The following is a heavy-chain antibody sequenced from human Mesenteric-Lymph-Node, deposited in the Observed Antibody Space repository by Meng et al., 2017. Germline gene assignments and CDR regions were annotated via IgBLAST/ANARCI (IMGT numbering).Heavy chain of an antibody. CDR1: GFSFNTHG. V-gene: IGHV3-33*01. Sequence: GESLKISCAASGFSFNTHGIHWVRQAPGKGLEWVAVIWYDGKIEYYADSVKGRFTVSRDNSNNTMFLQMNSLRAEDTAVYYCARDEGTAVAGTGDFDYWGQGTLVTVSS. J-gene: IGHJ4*02. CDR3: ARDEGTAVAGTGDFDY. CDR2: IWYDGKIE. D-gene: IGHD6-19*01.